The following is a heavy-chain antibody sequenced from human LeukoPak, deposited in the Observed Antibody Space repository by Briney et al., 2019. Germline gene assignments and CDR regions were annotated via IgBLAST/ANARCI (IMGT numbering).Heavy chain of an antibody. J-gene: IGHJ4*02. V-gene: IGHV4-39*01. CDR3: ASRGYSYGLYYFDY. D-gene: IGHD5-18*01. CDR1: GGSISISSYY. Sequence: SETLSLTCTVSGGSISISSYYWGWIRQPPGQGLEWIGSIYYSGSTYYNPSLKSRVTISVDTSKNQFSLKLSSVTAADTAVYYCASRGYSYGLYYFDYWGQGTLVTVSS. CDR2: IYYSGST.